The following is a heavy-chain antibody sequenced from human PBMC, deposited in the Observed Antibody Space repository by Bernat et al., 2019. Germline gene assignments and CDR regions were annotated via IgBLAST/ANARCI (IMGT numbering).Heavy chain of an antibody. V-gene: IGHV1-2*04. Sequence: QVQLVQSGAEVKKPGASVKVSCKASGYTFTGYYMHWVRQAPGQGLGWMGWFNPNSGGTNYAQKFQGWVTMTRDTSISTAYMELSSLRSEDTAVYYCATSFMITFGGVSMHDAFDIWGQGTMVTVSS. J-gene: IGHJ3*02. CDR1: GYTFTGYY. CDR2: FNPNSGGT. CDR3: ATSFMITFGGVSMHDAFDI. D-gene: IGHD3-16*01.